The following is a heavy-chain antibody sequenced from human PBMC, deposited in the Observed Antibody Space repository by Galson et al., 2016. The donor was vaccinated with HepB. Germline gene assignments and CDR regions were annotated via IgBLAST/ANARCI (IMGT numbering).Heavy chain of an antibody. CDR1: GDSVSGTTIA. CDR2: TYYRSKWYY. CDR3: ARDGYTNGWHGAFEI. V-gene: IGHV6-1*01. Sequence: CAISGDSVSGTTIAWNWIRHSPSRGLEWLGRTYYRSKWYYDYAGSVKSRITINPDTSRNQFSLQLNSVTPEDTAVYYCARDGYTNGWHGAFEIWGQGTMVTVSS. J-gene: IGHJ3*02. D-gene: IGHD6-19*01.